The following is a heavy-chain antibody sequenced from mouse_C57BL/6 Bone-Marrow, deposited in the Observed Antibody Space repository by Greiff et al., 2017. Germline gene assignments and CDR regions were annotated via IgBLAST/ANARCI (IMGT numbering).Heavy chain of an antibody. CDR2: IFPGSGST. CDR1: GYTFTDYY. Sequence: QVQLQQSGPELVKPGASVKISCKASGYTFTDYYINWVKQRPGQGLEWIGWIFPGSGSTYYNEKFKGKVTLTVDKSSSTAYMLLSSLTSEDSAVYFCARRGYYSNNAMDDWGQGTSVTVSS. V-gene: IGHV1-75*01. CDR3: ARRGYYSNNAMDD. J-gene: IGHJ4*01. D-gene: IGHD2-5*01.